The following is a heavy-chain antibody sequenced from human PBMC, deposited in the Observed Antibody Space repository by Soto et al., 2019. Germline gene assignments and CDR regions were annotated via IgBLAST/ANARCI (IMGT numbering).Heavy chain of an antibody. J-gene: IGHJ4*02. CDR3: ARDVGYGLIDY. V-gene: IGHV1-18*01. CDR2: INAYNGNT. Sequence: QVQLVQSGAEVKKPGASVKVSCKASGYTFTSYGISWVRQAPVQGIEGMGWINAYNGNTNYAQKLQGRFTMTTDTSTSAAYMELRSLRSDDTDVYYCARDVGYGLIDYWGQGDLVTVSS. D-gene: IGHD5-18*01. CDR1: GYTFTSYG.